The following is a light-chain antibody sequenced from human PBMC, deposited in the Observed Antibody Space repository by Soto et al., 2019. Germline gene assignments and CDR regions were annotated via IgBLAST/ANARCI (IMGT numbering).Light chain of an antibody. CDR3: TSYSSSSALGV. Sequence: QSVLTQPASVSGSPGQSITIPCTGTSSDVGAYDYVSWYQQHPGKAPKLILFEVNNRPSGVSNRFSGSKSGNTASLTISGLQSEDEAEYYCTSYSSSSALGVFGGGTKVTVL. CDR1: SSDVGAYDY. V-gene: IGLV2-14*01. J-gene: IGLJ2*01. CDR2: EVN.